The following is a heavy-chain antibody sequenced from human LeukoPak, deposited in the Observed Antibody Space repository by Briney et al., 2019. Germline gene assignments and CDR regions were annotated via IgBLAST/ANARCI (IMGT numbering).Heavy chain of an antibody. V-gene: IGHV4-38-2*02. CDR3: ARDSSRDGYNYFDY. CDR1: GFSITSGYY. D-gene: IGHD5-24*01. J-gene: IGHJ4*02. CDR2: IYHSGST. Sequence: SETLSLTCTVSGFSITSGYYWGWIRQPPGKGLEWIGNIYHSGSTSYNPSLKSRVTISVDTSKNQFSLKLSSVTAADTAVYYCARDSSRDGYNYFDYWGQGTLVTVSS.